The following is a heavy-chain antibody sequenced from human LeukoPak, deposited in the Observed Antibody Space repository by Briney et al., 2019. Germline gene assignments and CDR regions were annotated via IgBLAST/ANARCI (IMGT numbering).Heavy chain of an antibody. D-gene: IGHD3-22*01. CDR1: GFTFSSYW. CDR2: INSDGSST. V-gene: IGHV3-74*01. Sequence: GGSLRLSCAASGFTFSSYWMHWVRQAPGKGLVWVSRINSDGSSTSYADSVKGRFTISRDNAKNTLYLQMNSLRAEDTAVYYCARDIQQHYYDSSGPLDYWGQGTLVTVSS. CDR3: ARDIQQHYYDSSGPLDY. J-gene: IGHJ4*02.